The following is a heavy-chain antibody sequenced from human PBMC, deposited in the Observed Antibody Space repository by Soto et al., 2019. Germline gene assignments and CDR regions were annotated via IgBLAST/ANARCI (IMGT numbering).Heavy chain of an antibody. J-gene: IGHJ5*01. Sequence: ASVKVSCKASEYSFTGHYLHWVRQAPGQGLEWMGWIDPKSGDTKYAPKFRDRVTMTSDTSINTAYMDLSNLRYDDTAVYYCARDYDKSGYDYFDPWGQGTQVTVSS. CDR1: EYSFTGHY. V-gene: IGHV1-2*02. CDR2: IDPKSGDT. D-gene: IGHD3-22*01. CDR3: ARDYDKSGYDYFDP.